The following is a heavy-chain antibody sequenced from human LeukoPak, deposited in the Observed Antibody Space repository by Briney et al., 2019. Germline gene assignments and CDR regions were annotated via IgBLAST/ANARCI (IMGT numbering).Heavy chain of an antibody. CDR3: ARVDCSSTSCFRRWFDP. Sequence: ASVKVSCKASGYTFTGYYMHWVRQAPGQGLEWMGWISAYNGNTNYAQKLQGRVTMTTDTSTSTAYMELRSLRSDDTAVYYCARVDCSSTSCFRRWFDPWGQGTLVTVSS. V-gene: IGHV1-18*04. CDR2: ISAYNGNT. D-gene: IGHD2-2*01. CDR1: GYTFTGYY. J-gene: IGHJ5*02.